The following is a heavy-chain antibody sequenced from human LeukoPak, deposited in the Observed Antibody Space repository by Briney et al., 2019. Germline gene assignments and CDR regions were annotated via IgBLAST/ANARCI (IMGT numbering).Heavy chain of an antibody. J-gene: IGHJ6*03. V-gene: IGHV3-21*01. CDR3: ASDSERHDYDYYYYYMHV. CDR1: GFTFSSYS. D-gene: IGHD5-12*01. CDR2: ISSSSSYI. Sequence: PGGSLRLSCAASGFTFSSYSMNWVRQAPGKGLEWVSSISSSSSYIYYADSVKGRFTISRDNAKNSLYLQMNSLRAEDTALYYCASDSERHDYDYYYYYMHVWGKGTTVTVSS.